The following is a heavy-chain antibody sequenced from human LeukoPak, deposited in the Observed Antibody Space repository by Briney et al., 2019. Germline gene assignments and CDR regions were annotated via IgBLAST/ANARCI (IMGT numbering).Heavy chain of an antibody. CDR2: ISDSGGST. CDR1: GFTFNSYA. Sequence: GGSLRLSCAASGFTFNSYAMSWVRQAPGKGLEWVSIISDSGGSTYYADSVKGRFTISRDNSKNTLYLQLNSLRAEDTAVYYCAKRGPSPSSWFGPSDYWGQGTLVTVSS. CDR3: AKRGPSPSSWFGPSDY. J-gene: IGHJ4*02. D-gene: IGHD6-13*01. V-gene: IGHV3-23*01.